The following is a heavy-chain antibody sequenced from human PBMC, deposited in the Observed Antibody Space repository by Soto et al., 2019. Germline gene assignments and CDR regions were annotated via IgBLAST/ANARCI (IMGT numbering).Heavy chain of an antibody. Sequence: GESLKISCKGSGYSFTSYWIGWVRQVPGKGLEWMGIIYTGDSDTRYSPSFQGQVTISADKSISTAYLQWSSLKASDTAMYYCARRASSSVTTPYGMDVWGQGTTVTVSS. CDR3: ARRASSSVTTPYGMDV. CDR1: GYSFTSYW. V-gene: IGHV5-51*01. CDR2: IYTGDSDT. J-gene: IGHJ6*02. D-gene: IGHD6-6*01.